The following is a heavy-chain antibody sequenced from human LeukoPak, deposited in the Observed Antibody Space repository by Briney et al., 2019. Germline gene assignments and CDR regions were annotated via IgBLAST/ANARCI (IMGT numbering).Heavy chain of an antibody. CDR1: GFTVSSQY. CDR2: IHSGGVT. CDR3: ASSVYSGSPTKSFDY. V-gene: IGHV3-53*01. J-gene: IGHJ4*02. Sequence: GGSLRLSCAASGFTVSSQYMHWVRQAPGKGLEWVSVIHSGGVTYYEDSVKGRFTISRDNSKNILYLQMDSLRADDTAIYYCASSVYSGSPTKSFDYWGRGTLITVSS. D-gene: IGHD2-21*01.